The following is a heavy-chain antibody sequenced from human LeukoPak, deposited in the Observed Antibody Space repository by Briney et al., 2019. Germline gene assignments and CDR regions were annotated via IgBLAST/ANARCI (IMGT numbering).Heavy chain of an antibody. Sequence: GGSLRLSCAASGFTFSSYGMHWVRQAPGKGLEWVAVISYDGSNKYYADSVKGRFTISRDNSKNTPYLQMNSLRAEDTAVYYCAKDLGPPDYWGQGTLVTVSS. D-gene: IGHD3-10*01. CDR2: ISYDGSNK. J-gene: IGHJ4*02. V-gene: IGHV3-30*18. CDR3: AKDLGPPDY. CDR1: GFTFSSYG.